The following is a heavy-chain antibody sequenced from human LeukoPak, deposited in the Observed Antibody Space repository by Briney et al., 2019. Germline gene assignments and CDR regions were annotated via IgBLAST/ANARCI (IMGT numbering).Heavy chain of an antibody. CDR3: AREALVPTSRIHCSSTSCHRGRPKSWFDP. V-gene: IGHV4-34*01. Sequence: PSETLSLTCAVYGGSFSGYYWSWLRQPPGKGLEWMGEINNSGSSNYNPYLTSRDTISGDTSKIQFSLKLSSVTAADTSVYYCAREALVPTSRIHCSSTSCHRGRPKSWFDPWGQGTLVTVSS. CDR2: INNSGSS. J-gene: IGHJ5*02. D-gene: IGHD2-2*01. CDR1: GGSFSGYY.